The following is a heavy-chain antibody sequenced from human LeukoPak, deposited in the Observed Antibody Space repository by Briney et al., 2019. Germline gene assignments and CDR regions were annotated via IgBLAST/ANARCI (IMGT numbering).Heavy chain of an antibody. CDR3: ARDYYSSGYYGDYYYYGMDV. D-gene: IGHD3-22*01. CDR2: ISAYNGNT. V-gene: IGHV1-18*01. J-gene: IGHJ6*02. Sequence: ASVKVSCKASGYTFTSYGISWVRQAPGQGLEWMGWISAYNGNTNYAQKLQGRVTMTTDTSTSTAYMELRSLRSDDTAVYYCARDYYSSGYYGDYYYYGMDVWGQGTTVTVPS. CDR1: GYTFTSYG.